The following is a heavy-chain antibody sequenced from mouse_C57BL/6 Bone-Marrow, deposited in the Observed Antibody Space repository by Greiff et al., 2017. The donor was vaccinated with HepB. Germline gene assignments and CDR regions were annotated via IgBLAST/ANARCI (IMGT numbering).Heavy chain of an antibody. V-gene: IGHV1-69*01. J-gene: IGHJ4*01. CDR2: IDPSDSYT. CDR1: GYTFTSYW. Sequence: QVHVKQPGAELVMPGASVKLSCKASGYTFTSYWMHWVKQRPGQGLEWIGEIDPSDSYTNYNQKFKGKSTLTVDKSSSTAYMQLSSLTSEDSAVYYCARHPMDYWGQGTSVTVSS. CDR3: ARHPMDY.